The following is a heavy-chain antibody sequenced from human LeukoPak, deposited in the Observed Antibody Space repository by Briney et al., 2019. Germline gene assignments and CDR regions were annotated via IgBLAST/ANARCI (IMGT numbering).Heavy chain of an antibody. V-gene: IGHV1-18*01. J-gene: IGHJ6*03. CDR1: GYTFTSYG. CDR3: ARDAVAGTWQYYYYYYMDV. Sequence: RASVKVSCKASGYTFTSYGISWVRQAPGQGLEWMGWISAYNGNTNYAQKLQGRVTITTDTSTSTAYMELRSLRSDDTAVYYCARDAVAGTWQYYYYYYMDVWGKGTTVTVSS. D-gene: IGHD6-19*01. CDR2: ISAYNGNT.